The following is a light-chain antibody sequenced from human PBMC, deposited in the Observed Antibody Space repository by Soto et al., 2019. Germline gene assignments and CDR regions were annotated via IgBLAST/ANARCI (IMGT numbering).Light chain of an antibody. Sequence: DIQMTQSPSSLSASVGDRVTITCQASQDISNYLNWYQQKPGKAPKLLIYDASNLETGVPSRFSGSGSGTDFTFTISSLQPEDIATYYCQQYDNLPGTVGQGTKVEIK. CDR2: DAS. CDR1: QDISNY. CDR3: QQYDNLPGT. V-gene: IGKV1-33*01. J-gene: IGKJ1*01.